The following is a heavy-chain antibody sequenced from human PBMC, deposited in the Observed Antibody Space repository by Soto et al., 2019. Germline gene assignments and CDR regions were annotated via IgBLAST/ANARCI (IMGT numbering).Heavy chain of an antibody. CDR1: GGSISSGDYY. V-gene: IGHV4-30-4*01. CDR3: ARLYYGDYEYFDY. Sequence: PLETLSLTCTVSGGSISSGDYYWSWIRQPPGKGLEWIGYIYYSGSTYYNPSLKSRVTISVDTSKNQFSLKLSSVTAADTAVYYCARLYYGDYEYFDYWGQGTLVTVSS. D-gene: IGHD4-17*01. J-gene: IGHJ4*02. CDR2: IYYSGST.